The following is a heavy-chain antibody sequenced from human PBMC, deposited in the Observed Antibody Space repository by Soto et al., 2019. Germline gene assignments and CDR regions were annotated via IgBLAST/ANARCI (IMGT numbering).Heavy chain of an antibody. CDR3: ARHGFGPLPGLVDV. J-gene: IGHJ6*02. CDR1: GGSITNYY. Sequence: QVQLQESGPGLVKPSETLSLTCTVSGGSITNYYCSWFRQPPGKGLEWIGYINYDGYSAYNLSLRRRVTLSMDASKTQFSLMLESVTATDTAVYCARHGFGPLPGLVDVWGPGTTVIVSS. D-gene: IGHD3-10*01. V-gene: IGHV4-59*08. CDR2: INYDGYS.